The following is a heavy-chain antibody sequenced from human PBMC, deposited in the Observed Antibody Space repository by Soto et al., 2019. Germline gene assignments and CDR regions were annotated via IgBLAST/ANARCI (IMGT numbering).Heavy chain of an antibody. Sequence: QVQLVQSGAEVKKPGASVKVSCKASGYTFTSYAMHWVRQAPGQRLEWMGWINAGNGNTKYSQKFQGRVTITRDTSASTADMELSILRSEYTAVYYCARDRIRDILTGYYAGDYWGQGTLVTVSS. CDR2: INAGNGNT. D-gene: IGHD3-9*01. CDR3: ARDRIRDILTGYYAGDY. CDR1: GYTFTSYA. V-gene: IGHV1-3*01. J-gene: IGHJ4*02.